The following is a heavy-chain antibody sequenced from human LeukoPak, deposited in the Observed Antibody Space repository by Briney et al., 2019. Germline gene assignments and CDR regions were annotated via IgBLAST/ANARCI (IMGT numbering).Heavy chain of an antibody. V-gene: IGHV3-66*01. J-gene: IGHJ4*02. CDR3: ARDPPAVSINTYA. CDR1: GFTVGNNY. D-gene: IGHD2-8*01. Sequence: GGSLRLSCAASGFTVGNNYMSWVRQAPGKGLEWVSLIFSHGETSYADSVKGRFTISRDNSKNTLYLQMNGLRVEDTAVYYCARDPPAVSINTYAWGQGTLVTVSS. CDR2: IFSHGET.